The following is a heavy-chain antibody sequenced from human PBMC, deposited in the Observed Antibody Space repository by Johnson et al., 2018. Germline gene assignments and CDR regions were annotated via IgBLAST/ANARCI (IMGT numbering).Heavy chain of an antibody. Sequence: VQLVQSGGGLVKPGGSLRLSCAASGFTFSSYSMNWVRQAPGKGLEWVSSISSSSRYIYYADSVKGRFTISRDNAKNSLYLQMNSLRAEDPSVYYCARTVAQQYYYYYDYMDVWGKGTTVTVSS. D-gene: IGHD4-11*01. CDR1: GFTFSSYS. CDR2: ISSSSRYI. CDR3: ARTVAQQYYYYYDYMDV. J-gene: IGHJ6*03. V-gene: IGHV3-21*01.